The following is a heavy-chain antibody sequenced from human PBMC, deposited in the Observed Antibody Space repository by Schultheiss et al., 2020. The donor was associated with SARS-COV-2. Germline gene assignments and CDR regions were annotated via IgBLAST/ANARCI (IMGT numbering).Heavy chain of an antibody. D-gene: IGHD6-6*01. Sequence: GGSLRLSCAASGFTVSSNYMSWVRQAPGKGLEWVSVIYSGGSTYYADSVKGRFTISRDNSKNTLYLQMNSLRAEDTAVYYCAREGGSSSGAFDIWGQGTMVTVSS. CDR1: GFTVSSNY. CDR3: AREGGSSSGAFDI. J-gene: IGHJ3*02. CDR2: IYSGGST. V-gene: IGHV3-66*01.